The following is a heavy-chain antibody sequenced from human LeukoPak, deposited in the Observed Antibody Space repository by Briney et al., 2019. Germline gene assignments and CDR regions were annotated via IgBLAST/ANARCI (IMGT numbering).Heavy chain of an antibody. J-gene: IGHJ6*03. CDR3: AREDCTNGVCPLDYYMDV. CDR2: INWNGGST. V-gene: IGHV3-20*04. CDR1: GFTFDDYG. Sequence: GGSLRLSCAASGFTFDDYGMSWVRQAPGKGLEWVSGINWNGGSTGYADSVKGRFTISRDNAKNSLYLPMNSLRAEDTALYYCAREDCTNGVCPLDYYMDVWGKGTTVTVSS. D-gene: IGHD2-8*01.